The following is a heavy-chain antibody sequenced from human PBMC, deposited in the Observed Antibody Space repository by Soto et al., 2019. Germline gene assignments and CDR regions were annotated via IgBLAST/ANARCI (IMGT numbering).Heavy chain of an antibody. CDR2: IIPIFGTS. CDR3: ARERGPEELLGHFDL. CDR1: GGIFSSYA. Sequence: QEQLVQSGAEVKKPGSSVKVSCKASGGIFSSYALNWVRQAPGQGLEWMGGIIPIFGTSNYAQKFQGRVTITADESTSTAYMELSSLTSEDTAVYYCARERGPEELLGHFDLWGQGTLVTVSS. J-gene: IGHJ4*02. D-gene: IGHD1-26*01. V-gene: IGHV1-69*01.